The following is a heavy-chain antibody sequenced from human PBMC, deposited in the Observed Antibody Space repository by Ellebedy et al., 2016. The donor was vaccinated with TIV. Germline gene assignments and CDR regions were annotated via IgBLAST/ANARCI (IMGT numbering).Heavy chain of an antibody. V-gene: IGHV3-7*01. Sequence: GGSLRLXXAASGFTFSSNWMTWVRQAPGKGLEWVANIKQDGTEEYYVDSVKGRFTISRDNAKNSLYLQMNSLRAEDTAVYYCARTYQTAMVRGVISPCDYWGQGTLVTVSS. CDR3: ARTYQTAMVRGVISPCDY. CDR1: GFTFSSNW. CDR2: IKQDGTEE. D-gene: IGHD3-10*01. J-gene: IGHJ4*02.